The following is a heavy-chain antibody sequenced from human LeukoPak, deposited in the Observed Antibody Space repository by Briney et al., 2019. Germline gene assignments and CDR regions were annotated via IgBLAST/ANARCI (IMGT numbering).Heavy chain of an antibody. CDR2: INPNSGAT. CDR3: ARVALNTVTEHLFDP. V-gene: IGHV1-2*02. D-gene: IGHD4-17*01. CDR1: GYTVTGYY. J-gene: IGHJ5*01. Sequence: ASVNVSCKASGYTVTGYYVHWVRQAPGQGLEWMGWINPNSGATNYAQKFQGRVTLTRDTSISTAYMELSRLISDDTAVYHCARVALNTVTEHLFDPWGQGTLVTVSS.